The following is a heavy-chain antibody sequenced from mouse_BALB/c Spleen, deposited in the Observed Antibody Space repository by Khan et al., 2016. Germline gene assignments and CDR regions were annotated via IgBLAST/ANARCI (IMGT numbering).Heavy chain of an antibody. J-gene: IGHJ3*01. CDR3: ARSDGYDVGYAY. CDR2: INPGSGGS. V-gene: IGHV1-54*01. D-gene: IGHD2-2*01. Sequence: QVQLQQSGAELVRPGTSVKVSCKASGYAFTNYLIEWVKQRPGQGLEWIGVINPGSGGSNYNEKFKGKAALTADISSSTAYMQLSILTSDYSAVYFCARSDGYDVGYAYWGQGTLVTVSA. CDR1: GYAFTNYL.